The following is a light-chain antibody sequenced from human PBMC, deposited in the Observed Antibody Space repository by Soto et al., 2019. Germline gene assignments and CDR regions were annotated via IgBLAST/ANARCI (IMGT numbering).Light chain of an antibody. CDR3: AAWDDSLSVV. CDR1: SSNIGSNY. V-gene: IGLV1-47*01. CDR2: RNN. Sequence: QSVLTHPPSASGTPVQRVTISCSGSSSNIGSNYVYWYQQLPGTAPKLLIYRNNHRPSGVPDRFSGSKSGTSASLAIRGLRSEDEADYYCAAWDDSLSVVFGGGTQLTVL. J-gene: IGLJ7*01.